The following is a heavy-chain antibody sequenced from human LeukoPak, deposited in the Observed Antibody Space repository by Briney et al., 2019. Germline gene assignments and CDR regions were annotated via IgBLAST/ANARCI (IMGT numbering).Heavy chain of an antibody. D-gene: IGHD3-16*01. Sequence: PGGSLRLSCAASGFTFSSHWMHWVRQAPGKGLVWVSRINSDGSSISYADSVKGRFTISRDNAKNTLYLQMNSLRAEDTAVYYCAKDAAVFEGLFDYWGQGTLVTVS. CDR1: GFTFSSHW. CDR2: INSDGSSI. V-gene: IGHV3-74*01. CDR3: AKDAAVFEGLFDY. J-gene: IGHJ4*02.